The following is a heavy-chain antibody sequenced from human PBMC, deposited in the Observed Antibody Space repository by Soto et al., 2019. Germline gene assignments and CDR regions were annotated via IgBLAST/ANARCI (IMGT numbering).Heavy chain of an antibody. V-gene: IGHV5-51*01. D-gene: IGHD6-13*01. Sequence: PGDSLKISWKGSGYSFTSYWIGWVRQMPGKGLEWMGIIYPGDSDTRYSPSFQGQVTISVDKSLNTAYLQWSSLKASDTAMYYCARRLAAGGTRAFDIWGQGTVVTVSS. CDR3: ARRLAAGGTRAFDI. J-gene: IGHJ3*02. CDR1: GYSFTSYW. CDR2: IYPGDSDT.